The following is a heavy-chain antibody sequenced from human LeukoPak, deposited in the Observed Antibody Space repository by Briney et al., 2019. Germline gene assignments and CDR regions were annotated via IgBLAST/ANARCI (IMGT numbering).Heavy chain of an antibody. J-gene: IGHJ3*02. Sequence: GGSLRLSCTASGFTFGDYVMSWFRQAPGKGLEWVGFIRSKAYGGTTEYAASVKGRFTISRDDSKSIAYLQMNSLKTEDTAVYYCTRDGYNRDAFDIWGQGTMVTVSS. V-gene: IGHV3-49*03. CDR3: TRDGYNRDAFDI. D-gene: IGHD5-24*01. CDR1: GFTFGDYV. CDR2: IRSKAYGGTT.